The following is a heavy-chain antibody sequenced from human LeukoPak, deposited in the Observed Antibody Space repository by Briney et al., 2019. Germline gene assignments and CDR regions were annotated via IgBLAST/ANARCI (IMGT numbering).Heavy chain of an antibody. Sequence: ASVKVSCKASGYTFTGYYMHWVRQAPGQGLEWMGWINPNSGGTNYAQKFQGRVTMTRDTSISTAYMELSRLRSDDTAVYYCARSLSGRDSGPSDYWGQGTLVTVSS. J-gene: IGHJ4*02. CDR3: ARSLSGRDSGPSDY. V-gene: IGHV1-2*02. CDR1: GYTFTGYY. CDR2: INPNSGGT. D-gene: IGHD1-20*01.